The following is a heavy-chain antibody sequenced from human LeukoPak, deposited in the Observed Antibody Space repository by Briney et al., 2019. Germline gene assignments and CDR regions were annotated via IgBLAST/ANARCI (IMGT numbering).Heavy chain of an antibody. CDR2: IYYTGGT. V-gene: IGHV4-59*01. CDR3: ARGGGWYEN. J-gene: IGHJ4*02. CDR1: GGSLNNYY. Sequence: PSETLSLTCSVSGGSLNNYYRSWIRQPPGKELEWIGYIYYTGGTNYNPSLTSRVTILVDPSKNQFSLKLSSVTTADTAVYYCARGGGWYENWGQGTLVTVSS. D-gene: IGHD6-19*01.